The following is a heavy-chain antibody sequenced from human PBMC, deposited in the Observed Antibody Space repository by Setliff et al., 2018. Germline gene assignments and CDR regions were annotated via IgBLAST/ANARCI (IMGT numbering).Heavy chain of an antibody. D-gene: IGHD3-22*01. Sequence: GASVKVSCKASGYTFTSYYMHWVRQAPGQGLEWMGIIIPILGIANYAQKFQGRVTITADKSTSTAYMELSRLRSDDTAVYYCARVRQGYYDSSGAYYYYGMDVWGQGTTVTVS. CDR1: GYTFTSYY. J-gene: IGHJ6*02. CDR2: IIPILGIA. V-gene: IGHV1-69*04. CDR3: ARVRQGYYDSSGAYYYYGMDV.